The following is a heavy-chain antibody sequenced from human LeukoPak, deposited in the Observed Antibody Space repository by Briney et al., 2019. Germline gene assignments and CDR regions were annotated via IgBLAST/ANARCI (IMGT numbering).Heavy chain of an antibody. CDR2: IKEEGRTT. Sequence: GGSLRLSCAASGFSFSSFWMSWVRQAPGKGLEWVADIKEEGRTTYYVDSVKGRFTISRDNAKNTLYLQMNSLRAEDTAVYYCARDSPAGTSWRSEPTFDYWGQGTLVTVTS. D-gene: IGHD2-2*01. J-gene: IGHJ4*02. V-gene: IGHV3-7*04. CDR3: ARDSPAGTSWRSEPTFDY. CDR1: GFSFSSFW.